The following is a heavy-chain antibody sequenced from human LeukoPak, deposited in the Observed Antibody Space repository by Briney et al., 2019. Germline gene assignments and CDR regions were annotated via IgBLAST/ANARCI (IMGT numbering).Heavy chain of an antibody. Sequence: ASVKLSYKTSGRTFSSSAITWVRQDPGQGLEWIGRIIPALNITSYAQKFQGRVTITADTSTSTAYMELSSLRSEETAVYYCARDQGLTAPPPYGLDVWGQGTTVTVSS. V-gene: IGHV1-69*04. CDR1: GRTFSSSA. CDR2: IIPALNIT. D-gene: IGHD5-18*01. CDR3: ARDQGLTAPPPYGLDV. J-gene: IGHJ6*02.